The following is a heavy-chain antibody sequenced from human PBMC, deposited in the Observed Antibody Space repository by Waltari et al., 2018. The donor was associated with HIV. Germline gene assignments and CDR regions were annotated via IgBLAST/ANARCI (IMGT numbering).Heavy chain of an antibody. J-gene: IGHJ4*02. CDR1: GYVVTDND. D-gene: IGHD3-3*01. V-gene: IGHV1-8*01. Sequence: QVQLFQSGAETKTPGASVKVSCKASGYVVTDNDINWVRQVPGRGLERVGWGNPKSGNTGYAQNFQGRDIMTSDVYLNITYRDLGNLKFEDTAVYYCARGLFWSGYYSEAVLDFWGQGTMVTVSS. CDR2: GNPKSGNT. CDR3: ARGLFWSGYYSEAVLDF.